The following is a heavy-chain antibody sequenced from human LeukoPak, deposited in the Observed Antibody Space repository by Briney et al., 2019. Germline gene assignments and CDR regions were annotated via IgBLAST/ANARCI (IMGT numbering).Heavy chain of an antibody. CDR2: INPNSGGT. D-gene: IGHD2-2*02. CDR3: ARSPRRYCSSTSCYIFDY. J-gene: IGHJ4*02. Sequence: GASVKVSCKASGYTFTGYYMHWVGQAPGQGLEWMGWINPNSGGTNYAQKFQGRVTIARDTSISTAYMELSRLRSDDTAVYYCARSPRRYCSSTSCYIFDYWGQGTLVTVSS. CDR1: GYTFTGYY. V-gene: IGHV1-2*02.